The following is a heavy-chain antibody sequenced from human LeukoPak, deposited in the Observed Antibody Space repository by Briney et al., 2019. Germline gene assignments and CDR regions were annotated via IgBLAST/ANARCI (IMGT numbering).Heavy chain of an antibody. V-gene: IGHV4-59*13. Sequence: SETLSLTCTVSGDPISRYYWSWIRQPPGKGLEWIGHIYYSGSTRYNPSLKSRVTISVDTSKNQISLNLSSVTAADTAVYYCASHLFDPAAYDYWGQGTLVTVSS. CDR3: ASHLFDPAAYDY. CDR1: GDPISRYY. CDR2: IYYSGST. J-gene: IGHJ4*02. D-gene: IGHD6-13*01.